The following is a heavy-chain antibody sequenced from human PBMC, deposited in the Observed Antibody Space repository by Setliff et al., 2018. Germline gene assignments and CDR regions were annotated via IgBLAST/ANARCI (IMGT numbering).Heavy chain of an antibody. CDR1: GYTFTNYG. D-gene: IGHD6-19*01. CDR3: ARVTIAVAGYFDF. V-gene: IGHV1-18*01. J-gene: IGHJ4*02. CDR2: IGAYNGNT. Sequence: ASVKVSCKASGYTFTNYGVTWVRQAPGQGLEWMGWIGAYNGNTYNAHKFQGRVTMTSDTSTSAAYMELRSLRSDDTAVYYCARVTIAVAGYFDFWGQGTLVTVSS.